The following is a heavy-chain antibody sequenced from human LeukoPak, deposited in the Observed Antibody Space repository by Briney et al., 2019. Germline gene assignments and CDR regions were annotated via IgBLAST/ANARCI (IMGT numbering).Heavy chain of an antibody. CDR1: GGSISSYH. CDR2: IYYSGST. D-gene: IGHD3-22*01. Sequence: SETLSLTRTVSGGSISSYHWSWIRQPPGKGLEWIGYIYYSGSTNYNPSLKSRVTISVDTSKNQFSLKLSSVTAADTAVYYCARSSEGRYYYDSSGFSYYYYYMDVWGKGTTVTISS. CDR3: ARSSEGRYYYDSSGFSYYYYYMDV. J-gene: IGHJ6*03. V-gene: IGHV4-59*01.